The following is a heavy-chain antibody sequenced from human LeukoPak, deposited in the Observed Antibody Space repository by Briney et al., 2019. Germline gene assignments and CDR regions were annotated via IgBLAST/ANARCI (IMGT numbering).Heavy chain of an antibody. CDR3: ARNDYGDFWFDP. V-gene: IGHV4-30-2*01. CDR2: IYHSGST. Sequence: PSQTLSLTCAASGGSISSGGYSWSWIRQPPGKGLEWIGYIYHSGSTYYNPSLKSRVTISVDRSKNQFSLKLSSVTAADTAVYYCARNDYGDFWFDPWGQGTLVTVSS. D-gene: IGHD4-17*01. CDR1: GGSISSGGYS. J-gene: IGHJ5*02.